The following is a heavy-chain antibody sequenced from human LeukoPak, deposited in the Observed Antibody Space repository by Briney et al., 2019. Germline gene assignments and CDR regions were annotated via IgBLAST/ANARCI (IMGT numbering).Heavy chain of an antibody. D-gene: IGHD1-26*01. V-gene: IGHV3-48*04. CDR1: GFTFSSYS. J-gene: IGHJ4*02. Sequence: GGSLRLSYAASGFTFSSYSMNWVRQAPGKGLEWVSFISSSSSTIYYADSVKGRFTISRDNAKNSLYLQMNSLRAEDTAVYYCARDRGGSYSAIDYWGQGTLVTVSS. CDR2: ISSSSSTI. CDR3: ARDRGGSYSAIDY.